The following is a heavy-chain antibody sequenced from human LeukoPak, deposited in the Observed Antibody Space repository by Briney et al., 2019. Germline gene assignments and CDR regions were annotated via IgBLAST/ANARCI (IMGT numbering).Heavy chain of an antibody. CDR2: ISSSGSTI. CDR1: GFTFSDYY. V-gene: IGHV3-11*01. CDR3: ARFQLWLPDLDY. J-gene: IGHJ4*02. D-gene: IGHD5-18*01. Sequence: GSLRLSCAASGFTFSDYYMSWIRQAPGKGLEWVSYISSSGSTIYYADSVKGRFTISRDNAKNSLYLQMNSLRAEDTAVYYCARFQLWLPDLDYWGQGTLVTVSS.